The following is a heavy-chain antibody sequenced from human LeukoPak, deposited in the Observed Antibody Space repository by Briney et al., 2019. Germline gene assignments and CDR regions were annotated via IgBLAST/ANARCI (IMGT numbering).Heavy chain of an antibody. CDR1: GFTFSSYS. J-gene: IGHJ4*02. CDR2: ISSSSSTI. Sequence: GGSLRLSCAASGFTFSSYSMNCVRQAPGKGLEWVSYISSSSSTIYYADSVKGRFTISRDNAKNSLYLQMNSLRAEDTAVYYCARAGFEDCSSTSCTYYFDYWGQGTLVTVSS. CDR3: ARAGFEDCSSTSCTYYFDY. D-gene: IGHD2-2*01. V-gene: IGHV3-48*01.